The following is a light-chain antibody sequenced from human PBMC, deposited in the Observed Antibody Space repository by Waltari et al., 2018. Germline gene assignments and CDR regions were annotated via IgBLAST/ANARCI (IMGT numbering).Light chain of an antibody. CDR2: GAS. CDR3: QQYSNWPLT. CDR1: QRVSSE. J-gene: IGKJ4*01. V-gene: IGKV3-15*01. Sequence: ETVMTQSPGTLSVSPGDRVTLSCRASQRVSSELAWYQQKPGQTPRLLIYGASTRVTAIPARFSGSGSGTEFTLTISSLQPEDFAVYYCQQYSNWPLTFGGGTKVEVK.